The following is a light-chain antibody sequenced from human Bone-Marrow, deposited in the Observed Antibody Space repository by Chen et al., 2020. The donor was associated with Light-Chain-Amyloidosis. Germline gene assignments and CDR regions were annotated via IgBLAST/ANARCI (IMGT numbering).Light chain of an antibody. CDR1: SSHVGGDNL. CDR3: SSYTITNTLV. Sequence: QAALTQPASLSGSPGQSTTISCTGTSSHVGGDNLVSWYQQHPDKAPKLMIYEVTNRPSWVPDRFSGSKSDNTASLTISGLQTEDEADYFCSSYTITNTLVFGSGTRVTVL. V-gene: IGLV2-14*01. J-gene: IGLJ1*01. CDR2: EVT.